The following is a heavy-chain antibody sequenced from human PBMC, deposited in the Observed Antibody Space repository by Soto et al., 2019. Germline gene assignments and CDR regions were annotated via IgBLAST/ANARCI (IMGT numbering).Heavy chain of an antibody. J-gene: IGHJ5*02. D-gene: IGHD6-13*01. CDR2: ISGSGGST. CDR3: AKRQQLVKGGWFDP. V-gene: IGHV3-23*01. Sequence: EVQLLESGGGLVQPGGSLRLSCAASGFTFSSYAMSWVRQAPGKGLEWVSAISGSGGSTYYADSVKGRFTISRDNSKNPLYLQMNRLRAEDTAVYYCAKRQQLVKGGWFDPWGQGTLVTVSS. CDR1: GFTFSSYA.